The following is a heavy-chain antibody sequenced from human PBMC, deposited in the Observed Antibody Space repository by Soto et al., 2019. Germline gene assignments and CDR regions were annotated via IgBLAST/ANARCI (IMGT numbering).Heavy chain of an antibody. J-gene: IGHJ6*02. CDR3: ARLWSGNYYDSSGPSMDV. Sequence: PSETLSLTCTVSGGSISSYYWSWIRQPPGKGLEWIGYIYYSGSTNYNPSLKSRVTISVDTSKNQFSLKLSSVTAADTAVYYCARLWSGNYYDSSGPSMDVWGQGTTVTVSS. CDR1: GGSISSYY. D-gene: IGHD3-22*01. CDR2: IYYSGST. V-gene: IGHV4-59*08.